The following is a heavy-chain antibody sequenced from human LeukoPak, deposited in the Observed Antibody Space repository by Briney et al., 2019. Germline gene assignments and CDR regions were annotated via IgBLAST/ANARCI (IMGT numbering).Heavy chain of an antibody. Sequence: GGSLRLSCAASGFTFSNAWMNWVRQAPGKGLEWVSYISSSGSTIYYADSVKGRFTISRDNAKNSLYLQMNSLRAEDTAVYYCARDSRDNGMDVWGQGTTVTVSS. D-gene: IGHD2-15*01. V-gene: IGHV3-11*01. CDR3: ARDSRDNGMDV. CDR1: GFTFSNAW. J-gene: IGHJ6*02. CDR2: ISSSGSTI.